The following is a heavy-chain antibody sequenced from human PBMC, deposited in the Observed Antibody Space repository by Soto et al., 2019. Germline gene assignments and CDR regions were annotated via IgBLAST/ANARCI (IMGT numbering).Heavy chain of an antibody. J-gene: IGHJ4*02. D-gene: IGHD3-9*01. CDR1: GFTFSSYG. CDR3: AKDFSSFHDILTGCPPTPHFDY. CDR2: ISYDGSNK. Sequence: GGSLRLSCAASGFTFSSYGMHWVRQAPGKGLEWVAVISYDGSNKYYADSVKGRFTISRDNSKNTLYLQMNSLRAEDTAVYYCAKDFSSFHDILTGCPPTPHFDYWGQGTLVTVSS. V-gene: IGHV3-30*18.